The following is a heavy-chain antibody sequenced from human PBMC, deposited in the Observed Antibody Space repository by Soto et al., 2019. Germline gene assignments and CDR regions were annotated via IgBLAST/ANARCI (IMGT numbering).Heavy chain of an antibody. V-gene: IGHV3-23*01. CDR1: GFTFSSYA. CDR3: AKDPIPRTSCQYNWFDP. CDR2: ISGSGGST. J-gene: IGHJ5*02. Sequence: EVQLLESGGGLVQPGGSLRLSCAASGFTFSSYAMSWVRQAPGKGLEWVSAISGSGGSTYYADYVKGRFTISRDNSKNTLYLQMNSLRAEDTAVYYCAKDPIPRTSCQYNWFDPWGQGTLVTVSS. D-gene: IGHD2-2*01.